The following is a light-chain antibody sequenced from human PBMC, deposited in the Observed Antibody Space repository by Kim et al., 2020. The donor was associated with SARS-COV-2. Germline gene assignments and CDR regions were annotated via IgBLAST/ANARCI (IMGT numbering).Light chain of an antibody. V-gene: IGKV3D-15*01. CDR1: QSVFRV. Sequence: EVVMTQSPASVSVSPGDSVTLFCRASQSVFRVLAWYQRKPGQPPRLLIHGASSRAADIPARFSASGSGTDFSLTIRSLQSEDGAIYYCQQYSQWPLTFGGGTKVEIK. CDR2: GAS. J-gene: IGKJ4*01. CDR3: QQYSQWPLT.